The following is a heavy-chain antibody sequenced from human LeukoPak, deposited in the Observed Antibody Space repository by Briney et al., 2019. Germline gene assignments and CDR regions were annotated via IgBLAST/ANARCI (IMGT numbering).Heavy chain of an antibody. CDR3: ARVIAAAGPFDY. CDR1: GFTFSDSY. V-gene: IGHV3-11*01. Sequence: AGGSLRLSCAASGFTFSDSYMSWIRQAPGRGLEWVSYISSSDSTTSYADSVKGRFTISRDNSKNTLYLQMNSLRAEDTAVYYCARVIAAAGPFDYWGQGTLVTVSS. D-gene: IGHD6-25*01. CDR2: ISSSDSTT. J-gene: IGHJ4*02.